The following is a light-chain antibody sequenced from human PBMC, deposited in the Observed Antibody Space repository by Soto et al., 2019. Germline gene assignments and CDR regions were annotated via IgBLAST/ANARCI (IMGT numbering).Light chain of an antibody. Sequence: DIQMTQSPSSLSASVGDRVTITCQASQDITNSLNWYQQRPGKAPKLLMYDASDLETGVTSRFSVSGSVTDFTFTISSLQTEAIATYYCQQYENLPYTFGQGTKLEIK. CDR3: QQYENLPYT. CDR1: QDITNS. CDR2: DAS. J-gene: IGKJ2*01. V-gene: IGKV1-33*01.